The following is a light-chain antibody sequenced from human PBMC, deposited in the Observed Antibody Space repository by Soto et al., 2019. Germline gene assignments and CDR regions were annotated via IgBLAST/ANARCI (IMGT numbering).Light chain of an antibody. V-gene: IGKV3-11*01. CDR2: DAS. Sequence: EIVLTQSPATLSLSPGERATLSCRASQSVTNSLAWYQQKPGQAPRLLVYDASNRATGIPARFSGTGSGTEFTLTISSLQSEDFALYYCQQYNDWPLTFGQGTKVDIK. J-gene: IGKJ1*01. CDR1: QSVTNS. CDR3: QQYNDWPLT.